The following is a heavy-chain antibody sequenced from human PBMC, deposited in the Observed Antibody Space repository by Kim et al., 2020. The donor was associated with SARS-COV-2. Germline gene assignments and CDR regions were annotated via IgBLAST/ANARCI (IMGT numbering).Heavy chain of an antibody. CDR3: ARGRPPRVVPDALHYYYYYYMDV. D-gene: IGHD2-2*02. J-gene: IGHJ6*03. Sequence: SETLSLTCAVYGGSFSGYYWSWIRQPPGKGLEWIGEINHSGSTNYNPSLKSRVTISVDTSKNQFSLKLSSVTAADTAVYYCARGRPPRVVPDALHYYYYYYMDVWGKGTTVTVSS. CDR2: INHSGST. V-gene: IGHV4-34*01. CDR1: GGSFSGYY.